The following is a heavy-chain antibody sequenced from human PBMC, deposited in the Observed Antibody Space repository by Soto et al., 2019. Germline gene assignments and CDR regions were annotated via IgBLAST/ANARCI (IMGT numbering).Heavy chain of an antibody. CDR1: GYTLTELS. Sequence: ASVKVSCKVSGYTLTELSMHWVRQAPGKGLEWMGGFDPEDGETIYAQKFQGRVTMTEDTSTDTAYMELSSLRAEGTAVYYCATDGSGSYLFDCWGQGTLVTVSS. D-gene: IGHD1-26*01. J-gene: IGHJ4*02. CDR2: FDPEDGET. CDR3: ATDGSGSYLFDC. V-gene: IGHV1-24*01.